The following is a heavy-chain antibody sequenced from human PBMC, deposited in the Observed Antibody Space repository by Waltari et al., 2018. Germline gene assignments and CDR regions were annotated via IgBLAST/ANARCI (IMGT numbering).Heavy chain of an antibody. CDR1: GYTFTGYY. CDR3: ARRAMVQGFGAFDI. J-gene: IGHJ3*02. Sequence: QVQLVQSGAEVKKPGASVKVSCKASGYTFTGYYMHWVRQAPGQGLEWMGRINPNSGGTNYAQKFQGRVTMTRDTSISTAYLQWSSLKASDTAMYYCARRAMVQGFGAFDIWGQGTMVTVSS. V-gene: IGHV1-2*06. D-gene: IGHD3-10*01. CDR2: INPNSGGT.